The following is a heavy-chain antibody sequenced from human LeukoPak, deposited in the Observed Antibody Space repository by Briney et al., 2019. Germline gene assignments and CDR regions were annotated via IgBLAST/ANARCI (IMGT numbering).Heavy chain of an antibody. V-gene: IGHV4-30-4*08. CDR2: IYYSGST. D-gene: IGHD3-10*01. Sequence: PSETLSLTCTVSGGSISDSYWGWIRQPPGKGLEWIGYIYYSGSTYYNPSLRSRITISVDTSENQFSLRLSSVTAADTAVYYCAREMLGSGGFDFWGQGTLVTVSS. CDR1: GGSISDSY. CDR3: AREMLGSGGFDF. J-gene: IGHJ4*02.